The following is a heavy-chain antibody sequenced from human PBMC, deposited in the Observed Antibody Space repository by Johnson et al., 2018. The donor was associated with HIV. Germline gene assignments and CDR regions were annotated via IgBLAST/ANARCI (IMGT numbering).Heavy chain of an antibody. CDR1: GFTVSSNY. Sequence: VQLVESGGGLIQPGGSLRLSCAASGFTVSSNYMNWVRQAPGKGLEWVSVIYSDGGTYYADSVQGRFTLSRDNSKNTLYLQMNSLRAEDTAVYYCAKEASGWYHAGDAFDIWGQGTMVTVSS. D-gene: IGHD6-19*01. J-gene: IGHJ3*02. CDR3: AKEASGWYHAGDAFDI. CDR2: IYSDGGT. V-gene: IGHV3-66*03.